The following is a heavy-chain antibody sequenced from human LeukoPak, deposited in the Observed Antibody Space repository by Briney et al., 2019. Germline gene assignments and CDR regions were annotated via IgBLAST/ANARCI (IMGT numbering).Heavy chain of an antibody. V-gene: IGHV4-38-2*02. J-gene: IGHJ4*02. CDR3: ARATIAFCSGDCFSHYFDS. Sequence: SETLSLTCTVSGHSITSTYYWDWIRQPPGKGLEWIGSIPHSGNTYYNPSLKSRVTLSVDTSKNQFSLRLTSVSAADTAVYYCARATIAFCSGDCFSHYFDSWGQGTLVTVSS. D-gene: IGHD2-21*02. CDR1: GHSITSTYY. CDR2: IPHSGNT.